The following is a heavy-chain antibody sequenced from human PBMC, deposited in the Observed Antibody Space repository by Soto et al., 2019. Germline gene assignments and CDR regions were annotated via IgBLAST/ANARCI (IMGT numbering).Heavy chain of an antibody. CDR3: AKDSSGKYGVFDY. CDR1: GFTFSSYS. V-gene: IGHV3-23*01. CDR2: FRTSGDGGTT. Sequence: EVQLLESGGGLVQPGGSLRLSCAASGFTFSSYSMSWVRQAPGKGLEWVSGFRTSGDGGTTYYADSVKGRFTISRDNSKNMLFLQMNSLRAEDTAVYYCAKDSSGKYGVFDYWGQGTLVTVSS. J-gene: IGHJ4*02. D-gene: IGHD6-19*01.